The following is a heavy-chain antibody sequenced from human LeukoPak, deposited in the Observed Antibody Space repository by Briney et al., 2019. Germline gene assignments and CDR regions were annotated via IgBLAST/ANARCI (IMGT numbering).Heavy chain of an antibody. CDR3: ARGFGYYGSGSFFDY. V-gene: IGHV3-20*04. Sequence: GGSLRLSCAASGFTFDDYGMSWVRQAPGKGLEWVSGINWNGGSTGYADSVKGRFTISRDNAKNSLYLQMNSLRAEDTALYYCARGFGYYGSGSFFDYWGQGTLVSVSS. J-gene: IGHJ4*02. D-gene: IGHD3-10*01. CDR2: INWNGGST. CDR1: GFTFDDYG.